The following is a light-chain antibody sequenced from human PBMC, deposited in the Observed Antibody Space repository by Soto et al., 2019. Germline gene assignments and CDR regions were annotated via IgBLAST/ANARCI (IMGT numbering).Light chain of an antibody. V-gene: IGKV3-11*01. CDR3: QQRSTRPRT. Sequence: EIVLTQSPATLSLSPGERATLSCRASQSVSSYLAWYQQKRGQAPRLLIYDASNRATGTPLRFSGSGSGTDFTLTISSLEPEDFAVYYCQQRSTRPRTFGPGTKVDIK. CDR2: DAS. CDR1: QSVSSY. J-gene: IGKJ3*01.